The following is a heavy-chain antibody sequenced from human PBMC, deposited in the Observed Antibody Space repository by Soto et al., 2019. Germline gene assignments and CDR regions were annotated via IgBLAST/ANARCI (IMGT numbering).Heavy chain of an antibody. CDR2: TSYDGSDK. D-gene: IGHD3-16*01. J-gene: IGHJ1*01. CDR1: GFTFRSYV. Sequence: QVQLVESGGGVVQPGTSLRVSCVGSGFTFRSYVIHWVRQAPGKGLEWVALTSYDGSDKYYGDSVRGRFTSSRDNSRNTVDLQMDSLRLEDTALYYCARWGTTGGLDVWGQGNLVSVSS. CDR3: ARWGTTGGLDV. V-gene: IGHV3-30*19.